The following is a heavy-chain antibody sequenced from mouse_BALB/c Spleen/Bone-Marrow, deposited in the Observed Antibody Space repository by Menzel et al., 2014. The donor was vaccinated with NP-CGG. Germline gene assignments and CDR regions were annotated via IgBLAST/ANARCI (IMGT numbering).Heavy chain of an antibody. D-gene: IGHD2-1*01. V-gene: IGHV14-4*02. CDR1: GFNIKDYY. Sequence: VQLQQSGAELVRSGASVKLSCTASGFNIKDYYMHWVKQRPEQGLEWIGWIDPENGDTEYAPKFQSKATMTADTSSNTAYLQLSSLTSEDTAVYYCNVWDGNYFSDYWGQGTTLTVSS. CDR3: NVWDGNYFSDY. J-gene: IGHJ2*01. CDR2: IDPENGDT.